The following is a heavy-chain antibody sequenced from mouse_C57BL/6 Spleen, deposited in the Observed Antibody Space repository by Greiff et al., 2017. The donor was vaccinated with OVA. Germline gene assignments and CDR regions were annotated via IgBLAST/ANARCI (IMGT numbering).Heavy chain of an antibody. V-gene: IGHV5-16*01. Sequence: EVQRVESEGGLVQPGSSMKLSCTASGFTFSDYYMAWVRQVPEKGLEWVANINYDGSSTYYLDSLKSRFIISRDNAKNILYLQMSSLKSEDTATYYCARDGMGVTTWYFDYWGQGTTLTVSS. CDR2: INYDGSST. D-gene: IGHD2-1*01. CDR3: ARDGMGVTTWYFDY. CDR1: GFTFSDYY. J-gene: IGHJ2*01.